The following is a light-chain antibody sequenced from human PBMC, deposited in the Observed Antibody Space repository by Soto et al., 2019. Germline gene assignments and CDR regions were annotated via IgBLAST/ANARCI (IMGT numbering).Light chain of an antibody. V-gene: IGLV2-14*01. J-gene: IGLJ2*01. CDR1: SSDVGNYNY. CDR3: SSYTTSTAVV. Sequence: QSALTQPASVSGSPGQSITISCTGTSSDVGNYNYVSWYQQHPGKAPKLMIDQVSNRPSGVSNRFSGSKSGNTAYLTISGLQAEDEADYYCSSYTTSTAVVFRGRTKVTVL. CDR2: QVS.